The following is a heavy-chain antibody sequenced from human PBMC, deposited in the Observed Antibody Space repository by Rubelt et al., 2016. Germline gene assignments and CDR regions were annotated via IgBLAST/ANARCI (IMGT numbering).Heavy chain of an antibody. V-gene: IGHV1-18*01. CDR1: GYTFTSYG. D-gene: IGHD6-19*01. CDR3: ARDKEWLATRGFQNWFDP. J-gene: IGHJ5*02. CDR2: ISAYNGHT. Sequence: QVQLVQSGAEVKKPGASVKVSCKASGYTFTSYGIGWVRQAPGQGLEWMGWISAYNGHTNYAQKQQGRVTMTPDTSTSTAYMELRSLRSDDTAVYYCARDKEWLATRGFQNWFDPWGQGTLVTVSS.